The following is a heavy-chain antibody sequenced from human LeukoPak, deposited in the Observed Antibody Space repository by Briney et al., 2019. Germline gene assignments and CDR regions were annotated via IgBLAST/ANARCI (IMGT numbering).Heavy chain of an antibody. CDR2: IRSKANNYAT. V-gene: IGHV3-73*01. CDR1: GFTFSGSA. J-gene: IGHJ4*02. CDR3: TGDNFDSSVNFDY. D-gene: IGHD3-22*01. Sequence: GGSLRLSCVVSGFTFSGSAVHWVRQASGKGLEWVGRIRSKANNYATAYAASVKGRFTISRDDSKNTAYLQMNSLKTEDTAVYYCTGDNFDSSVNFDYWGQGTLVTVSS.